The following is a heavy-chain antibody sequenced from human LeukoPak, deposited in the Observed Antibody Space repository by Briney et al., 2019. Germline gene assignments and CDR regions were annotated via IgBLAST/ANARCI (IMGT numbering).Heavy chain of an antibody. J-gene: IGHJ4*02. Sequence: GASVKVSCKASGYTFTSYDFNWVRQATGQGLEWMGWMNPNSGNTGYAQKFQGRVTMTRNTSISTAYMELSSLRSEDTAVYYCARGRRGGYYYGSGSVLCYWGQGTLVTVSS. CDR1: GYTFTSYD. D-gene: IGHD3-10*01. CDR3: ARGRRGGYYYGSGSVLCY. V-gene: IGHV1-8*01. CDR2: MNPNSGNT.